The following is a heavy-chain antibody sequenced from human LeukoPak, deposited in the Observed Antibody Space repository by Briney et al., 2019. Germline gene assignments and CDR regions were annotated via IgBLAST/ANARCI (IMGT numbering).Heavy chain of an antibody. D-gene: IGHD2-2*01. CDR3: ARSLGYCSSTSCYGGYYFDY. J-gene: IGHJ4*02. V-gene: IGHV1-69*01. Sequence: ASVKVSCKASGGTFSSYAISWVRQAPGQGLEWMGGIIPIFGTANYAQKFQGRVTITADESTSTAYMELSSLRSEGTAVYYCARSLGYCSSTSCYGGYYFDYWGQGTLVTVSS. CDR1: GGTFSSYA. CDR2: IIPIFGTA.